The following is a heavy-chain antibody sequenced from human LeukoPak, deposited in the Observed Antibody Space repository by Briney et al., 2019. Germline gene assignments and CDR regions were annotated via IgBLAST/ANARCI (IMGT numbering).Heavy chain of an antibody. V-gene: IGHV3-48*01. CDR3: ARDRLTSGSYFFDY. J-gene: IGHJ4*02. CDR2: ISGRSSTI. D-gene: IGHD1-26*01. CDR1: AFTFSDYS. Sequence: GGSLRLSCAASAFTFSDYSMNRVRQAPGKGLEWISYISGRSSTIYYADSVRGRFTISRDNAKNSMYLQMNSLRAEDTAVNYCARDRLTSGSYFFDYWGQGTLVTVSS.